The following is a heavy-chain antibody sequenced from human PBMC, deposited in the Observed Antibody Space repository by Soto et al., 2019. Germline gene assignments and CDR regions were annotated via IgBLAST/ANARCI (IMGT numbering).Heavy chain of an antibody. CDR1: GDSISGSNW. V-gene: IGHV4-4*02. CDR3: VRVVWGVLAPGTSGWFDP. CDR2: IYHSGNT. D-gene: IGHD6-13*01. J-gene: IGHJ5*02. Sequence: QVQLQESGPGLVKPSGTLSLTCAVSGDSISGSNWWSWVRQSPGKGLEWIGEIYHSGNTNYNPSLKGRATISVDKSKNQFSLRLNSVTAADTAVYYCVRVVWGVLAPGTSGWFDPWGQGTLVTVSS.